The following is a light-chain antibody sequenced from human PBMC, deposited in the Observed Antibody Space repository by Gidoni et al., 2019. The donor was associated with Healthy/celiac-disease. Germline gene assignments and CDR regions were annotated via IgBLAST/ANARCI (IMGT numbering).Light chain of an antibody. V-gene: IGKV1-5*01. CDR1: QSISSW. J-gene: IGKJ1*01. CDR3: QQYKSYRT. Sequence: IQMTHSPSTLSPSVGDSVTITCRASQSISSWLAWYQQKPGKAPKLLIYDASSLESGVPSRFSGSGSGTEFTLTISSLQPDDFATYYCQQYKSYRTFGQGTKVEIK. CDR2: DAS.